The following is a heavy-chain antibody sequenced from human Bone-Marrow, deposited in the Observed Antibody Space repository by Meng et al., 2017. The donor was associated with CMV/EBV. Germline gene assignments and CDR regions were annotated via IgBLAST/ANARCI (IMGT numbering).Heavy chain of an antibody. CDR3: ATVGEYPYYFDY. Sequence: QVQRVQLGAEVKKPGGSVKVSCKGSGYTLTELSMHWVRQAPGKGLEWMGGFDPEDGETIYAQKFQGRVTMTEDTSTDTAYMELSSLRSEDTAVYYCATVGEYPYYFDYWGQGTLVIVSS. J-gene: IGHJ4*02. D-gene: IGHD2-2*01. V-gene: IGHV1-24*01. CDR1: GYTLTELS. CDR2: FDPEDGET.